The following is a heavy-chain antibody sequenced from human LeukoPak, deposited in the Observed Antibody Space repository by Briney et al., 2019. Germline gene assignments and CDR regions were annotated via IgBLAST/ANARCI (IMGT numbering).Heavy chain of an antibody. V-gene: IGHV1-69*04. J-gene: IGHJ4*02. Sequence: GASVKVSCKASGGTFSSYAISWVRQAPGQGLEWMGRIIPILGIANYAQKFQGRVTITADKSTSTAYMELSSLRSEDTAVYYCARVGPYSGSYILDYWGQGTLVTVSS. D-gene: IGHD1-26*01. CDR3: ARVGPYSGSYILDY. CDR2: IIPILGIA. CDR1: GGTFSSYA.